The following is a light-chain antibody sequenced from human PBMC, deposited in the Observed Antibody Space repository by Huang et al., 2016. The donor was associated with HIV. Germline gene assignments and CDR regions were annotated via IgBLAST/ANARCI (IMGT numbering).Light chain of an antibody. CDR3: HQKSTWA. J-gene: IGKJ3*01. CDR2: DAS. CDR1: QRVSSY. Sequence: EIVLTQSPATLSLSPGERATLSCRASQRVSSYLAWYQQKPGHAPRLLIYDASNRATGIPARFSGRGSGTDFTLSISSLEPEDFALYYCHQKSTWAFGPGTKVDIK. V-gene: IGKV3-11*01.